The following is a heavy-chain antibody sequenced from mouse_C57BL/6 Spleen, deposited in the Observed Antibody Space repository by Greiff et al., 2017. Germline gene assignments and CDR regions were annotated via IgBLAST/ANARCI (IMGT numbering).Heavy chain of an antibody. V-gene: IGHV1-64*01. CDR3: ARDDGYYDWFAY. CDR1: GYTFTSYW. J-gene: IGHJ3*01. CDR2: IHPNSGST. Sequence: QVQLKQPGAELVKPGASVKLSCKASGYTFTSYWMHWVKQRPGQGLEWIGMIHPNSGSTNYNEKFKSKATLTVDKSSSTAYMQLSSLTSEDSAVYYCARDDGYYDWFAYWGQGTLVTVSA. D-gene: IGHD2-3*01.